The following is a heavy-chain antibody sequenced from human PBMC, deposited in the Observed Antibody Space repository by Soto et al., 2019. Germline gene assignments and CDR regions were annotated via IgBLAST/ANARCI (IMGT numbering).Heavy chain of an antibody. Sequence: PSETLSLTCTVSGGSISSGDYYWSWIRQPPGKGLEWIGYIYYSGSTYYNPSLKSRVTISVDTSKNQFSLKLSSVTAADTAVYYCARVVGMVRGAYFDYWGQGTLVTVSS. J-gene: IGHJ4*02. D-gene: IGHD3-10*01. CDR3: ARVVGMVRGAYFDY. CDR2: IYYSGST. V-gene: IGHV4-30-4*01. CDR1: GGSISSGDYY.